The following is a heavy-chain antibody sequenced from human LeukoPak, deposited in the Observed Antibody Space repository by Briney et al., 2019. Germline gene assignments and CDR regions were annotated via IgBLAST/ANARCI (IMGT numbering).Heavy chain of an antibody. D-gene: IGHD2-21*02. CDR3: AKEWQYCCGDCYDAFDI. CDR1: GFTFSSYA. V-gene: IGHV3-23*01. Sequence: PGESLRLSCAASGFTFSSYAMSWVRQAPGKGLEWVSAISGSGGSTYYADSVKGRFTISRDNSKNTLYLQMNSLRAEDTAVYYCAKEWQYCCGDCYDAFDIWGQGTMVTVSS. J-gene: IGHJ3*02. CDR2: ISGSGGST.